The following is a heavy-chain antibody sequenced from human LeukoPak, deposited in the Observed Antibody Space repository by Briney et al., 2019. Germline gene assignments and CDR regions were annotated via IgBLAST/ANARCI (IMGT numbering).Heavy chain of an antibody. D-gene: IGHD5-18*01. Sequence: PGGSLRLSCAASRFDFKKAWLSWVRQAPGKGLEWVARIKSRTDGGTTDYAAPVKGRFTISRDDSKNTLYLQMNSLNTQDTAVYSSNSDQTRIQLWHILYDFWGQGTLVTVSS. J-gene: IGHJ4*02. CDR1: RFDFKKAW. CDR2: IKSRTDGGTT. V-gene: IGHV3-15*01. CDR3: NSDQTRIQLWHILYDF.